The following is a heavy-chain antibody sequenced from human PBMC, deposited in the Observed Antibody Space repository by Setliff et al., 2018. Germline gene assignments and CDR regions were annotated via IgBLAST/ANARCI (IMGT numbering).Heavy chain of an antibody. CDR2: ISGHNGDT. V-gene: IGHV1-18*01. CDR3: ARADYSSSLHYFDC. Sequence: GASVKVSCKTSGYPFTNYGLSWVRQAPGQGLEWVGWISGHNGDTKAAQNFEGRVTVTTYTFSNTGDMALRSRRSDDTAFYYCARADYSSSLHYFDCWGQGTLVTVSS. J-gene: IGHJ4*02. CDR1: GYPFTNYG. D-gene: IGHD6-13*01.